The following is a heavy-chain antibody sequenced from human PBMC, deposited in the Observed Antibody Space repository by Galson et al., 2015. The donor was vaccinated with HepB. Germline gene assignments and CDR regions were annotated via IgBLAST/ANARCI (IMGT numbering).Heavy chain of an antibody. D-gene: IGHD3-3*01. V-gene: IGHV1-69*13. Sequence: SVKVSCKASGGTFSSYAISWVRQAPGQGLEWMGGIIPIFGTANYAQKFQGRVTITADESTSTAYMELSSLRSEDTAVYYCATNITIFGVVTNYYGMDVWGQGTTVTVSS. CDR1: GGTFSSYA. J-gene: IGHJ6*02. CDR2: IIPIFGTA. CDR3: ATNITIFGVVTNYYGMDV.